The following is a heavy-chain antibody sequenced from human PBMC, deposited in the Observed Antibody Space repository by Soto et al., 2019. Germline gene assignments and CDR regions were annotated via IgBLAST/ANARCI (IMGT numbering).Heavy chain of an antibody. J-gene: IGHJ5*02. V-gene: IGHV2-5*02. D-gene: IGHD2-15*01. CDR1: GFSLSPSGVG. Sequence: SGPTLVNPTQPLTLTCTFSGFSLSPSGVGVGWIRQPPGKALEWLALIYWDDDKRYSPSLKSRLTITTDTSKNQLVLTMANMDAVDTATYYCAHSLSIPVQGGGWFDPWGQGTLVTVSS. CDR2: IYWDDDK. CDR3: AHSLSIPVQGGGWFDP.